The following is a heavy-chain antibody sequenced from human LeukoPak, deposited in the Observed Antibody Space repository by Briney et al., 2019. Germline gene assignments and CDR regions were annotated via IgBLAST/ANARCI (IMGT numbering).Heavy chain of an antibody. Sequence: GGPLRFPCAAPGFTFSSYAMTWVPQAPGKGLNWVSAISGSGGSTYYADSVKGRFTISRDNSKNTLYLQMNSLRAEDTAVYYCARLYSYGQRYDYWGQGTLVTVSS. CDR1: GFTFSSYA. CDR2: ISGSGGST. J-gene: IGHJ4*02. CDR3: ARLYSYGQRYDY. D-gene: IGHD5-18*01. V-gene: IGHV3-23*01.